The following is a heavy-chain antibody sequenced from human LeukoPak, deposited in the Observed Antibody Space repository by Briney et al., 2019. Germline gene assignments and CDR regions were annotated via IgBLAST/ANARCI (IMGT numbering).Heavy chain of an antibody. CDR2: IWYDGSNK. CDR3: ARVGPDVSTSGIDY. CDR1: GFTFSSYG. V-gene: IGHV3-33*01. Sequence: GRSLRLSCAASGFTFSSYGMHWVRQAPGKGLEWVAVIWYDGSNKYYADSVKGRFTISRDNSKDTLYLQMNSLRAEDTAVYYCARVGPDVSTSGIDYWGQGTLVTVSS. D-gene: IGHD1-1*01. J-gene: IGHJ4*02.